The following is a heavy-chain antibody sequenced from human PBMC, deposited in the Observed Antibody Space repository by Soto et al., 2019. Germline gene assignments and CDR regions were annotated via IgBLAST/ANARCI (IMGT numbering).Heavy chain of an antibody. CDR2: IYSGGST. CDR1: GFTISSNY. Sequence: GGSLRLSCAASGFTISSNYMSWVRQAPGKGLEWVSVIYSGGSTYYADSVKGRFTISRDNSKNTLYLQMNSLRAEDTAVYYCARDFGDIAAAGAFDIWGQGTMVTVSS. J-gene: IGHJ3*02. V-gene: IGHV3-53*01. CDR3: ARDFGDIAAAGAFDI. D-gene: IGHD6-13*01.